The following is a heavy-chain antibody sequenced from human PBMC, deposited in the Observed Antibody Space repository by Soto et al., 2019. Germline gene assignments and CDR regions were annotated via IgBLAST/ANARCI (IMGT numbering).Heavy chain of an antibody. CDR1: GFTFSSYG. Sequence: QVQLVESGGGVVQPGRSLRLSCAASGFTFSSYGMQWVRQAPGKGLEWVAIISYDGSYKYYADSVKGRFTISRDNSKNTLYLQMDSLRPEDTAVYYCAKDRTTAATRGYFDLWGRGTLVTVSS. J-gene: IGHJ2*01. D-gene: IGHD4-17*01. CDR3: AKDRTTAATRGYFDL. CDR2: ISYDGSYK. V-gene: IGHV3-30*18.